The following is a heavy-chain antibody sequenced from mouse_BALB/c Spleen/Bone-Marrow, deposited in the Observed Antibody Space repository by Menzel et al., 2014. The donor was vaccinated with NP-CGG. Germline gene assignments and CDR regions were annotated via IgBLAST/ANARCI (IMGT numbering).Heavy chain of an antibody. V-gene: IGHV3-8*02. CDR1: GDSITGGY. CDR3: ARTGFFDV. J-gene: IGHJ1*01. CDR2: ISYRGTT. Sequence: VQLQQPGPSLVKPSQTLSLTCSVTGDSITGGYWHWIRKLPGNKLECMGYISYRGTTYYGPSLKSRISITRDTSKNQYYLELNSVAAEDTATYYCARTGFFDVWGAGTTVTVSS.